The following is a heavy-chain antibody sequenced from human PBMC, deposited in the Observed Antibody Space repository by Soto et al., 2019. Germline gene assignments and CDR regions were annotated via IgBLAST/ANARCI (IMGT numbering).Heavy chain of an antibody. CDR3: ARGGYSNGWYYYDY. CDR1: GFTFSDYA. V-gene: IGHV3-33*01. D-gene: IGHD6-19*01. Sequence: QVQLVESGGGVVQPGMSLSLSCAASGFTFSDYAMDWVRQAPGKGLEWVALTSHDERKISYADSVKGRFTISRGNSEKTLYLQMYSQSAEDTAVYYCARGGYSNGWYYYDYWGQGTLVTVSS. CDR2: TSHDERKI. J-gene: IGHJ4*02.